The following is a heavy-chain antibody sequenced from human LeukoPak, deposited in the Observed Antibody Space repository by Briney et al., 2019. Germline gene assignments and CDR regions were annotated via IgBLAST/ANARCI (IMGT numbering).Heavy chain of an antibody. Sequence: SETLSLTCTVSGASIRRGSYYRSWIRQPVGTVLEWIGGIYSSGNSKYNPALMSRVTISLDTSNNQLSLNLSSVTAADTAVYYCARDMTGSGWNDAFDIWGQGTMVTVSS. D-gene: IGHD6-19*01. J-gene: IGHJ3*02. CDR3: ARDMTGSGWNDAFDI. CDR2: IYSSGNS. V-gene: IGHV4-61*02. CDR1: GASIRRGSYY.